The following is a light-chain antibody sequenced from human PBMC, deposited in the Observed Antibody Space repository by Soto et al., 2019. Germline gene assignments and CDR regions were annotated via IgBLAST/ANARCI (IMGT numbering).Light chain of an antibody. V-gene: IGKV3-20*01. CDR3: QHYGSSPWT. J-gene: IGKJ1*01. CDR2: GAS. CDR1: QSVSNNY. Sequence: EIVLTRSPGTLSLSPGERATLSCRASQSVSNNYLAWYQQKPGQAPRLLMYGASSRATGIPDRFSGSGSGTDFTLTISRLEPEDFAVYYCQHYGSSPWTFGQGAKVDIK.